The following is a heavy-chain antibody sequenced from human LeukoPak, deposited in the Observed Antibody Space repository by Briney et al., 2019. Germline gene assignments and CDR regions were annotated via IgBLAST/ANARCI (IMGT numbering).Heavy chain of an antibody. D-gene: IGHD3-16*01. J-gene: IGHJ3*02. CDR1: GYTFTDYY. CDR2: VNPNTAGT. V-gene: IGHV1-2*02. Sequence: GASVKASCKASGYTFTDYYMHWVRQAPGQGLEWMGWVNPNTAGTNYAQKFQGRVSMTRDTSTSTGYMELSRVRSDDTAVYYCATGGRVADYAPQKFAFDIWGQGTMVTVSS. CDR3: ATGGRVADYAPQKFAFDI.